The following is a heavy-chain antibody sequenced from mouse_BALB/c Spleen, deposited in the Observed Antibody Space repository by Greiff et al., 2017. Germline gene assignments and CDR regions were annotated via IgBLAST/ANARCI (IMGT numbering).Heavy chain of an antibody. D-gene: IGHD4-1*01. V-gene: IGHV5-4*02. CDR2: ISDGGSYT. Sequence: EVKLMESGGGLVKPGGSLKLSCAASGFTFSDYYMYWVRQTPEKRLEWVATISDGGSYTYYPDSVKGRFTISRDNAKNNLYLQMSSLKSEDSAMYYCARAPNWDYAMDYWGQGTSVTVSS. CDR3: ARAPNWDYAMDY. CDR1: GFTFSDYY. J-gene: IGHJ4*01.